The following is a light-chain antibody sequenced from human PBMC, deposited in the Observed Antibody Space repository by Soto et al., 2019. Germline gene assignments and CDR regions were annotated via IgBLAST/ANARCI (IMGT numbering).Light chain of an antibody. CDR2: SNN. Sequence: QSALTQPPSASGTPGQRVTISCSGSSSKIGSNTVNWYQQLPGTAPKPLIYSNNQRPSGVPDRFSGSRSGTSASLAISGLQSEDEADYYCAAWDDSLNGLYVFGTGTKVTVL. J-gene: IGLJ1*01. CDR3: AAWDDSLNGLYV. CDR1: SSKIGSNT. V-gene: IGLV1-44*01.